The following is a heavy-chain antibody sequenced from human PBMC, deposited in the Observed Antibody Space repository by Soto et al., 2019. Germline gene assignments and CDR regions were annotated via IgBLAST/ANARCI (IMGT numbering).Heavy chain of an antibody. CDR3: ARLTEGKQARPAY. J-gene: IGHJ4*02. CDR2: ISSSSSYI. CDR1: GFTFSNPG. V-gene: IGHV3-21*01. D-gene: IGHD6-6*01. Sequence: GGALRPSCAAPGFTFSNPGTGWGRPAPGKGLEWVSAISSSSSYIYYADSVKGRFTISRDNAKNSLYLQMNSLRAEDTAVYYCARLTEGKQARPAYWGQGTLVTVSS.